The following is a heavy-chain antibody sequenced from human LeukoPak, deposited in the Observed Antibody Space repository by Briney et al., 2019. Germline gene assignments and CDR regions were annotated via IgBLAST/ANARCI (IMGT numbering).Heavy chain of an antibody. D-gene: IGHD5-12*01. CDR3: ARGKYSGYDRGDEYYFDY. CDR1: GFTFSSYG. CDR2: ISGSGGTT. J-gene: IGHJ4*02. Sequence: GGTLRLSCAASGFTFSSYGMSWVRQAPGKGLEWVSAISGSGGTTYYADSVKGRFTISRDNSKNTLHLQMNSLRTEDTAVYYCARGKYSGYDRGDEYYFDYWGQGTLVTVSS. V-gene: IGHV3-23*01.